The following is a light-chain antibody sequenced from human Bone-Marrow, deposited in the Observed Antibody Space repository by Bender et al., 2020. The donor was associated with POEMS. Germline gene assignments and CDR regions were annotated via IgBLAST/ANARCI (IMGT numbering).Light chain of an antibody. V-gene: IGLV2-11*01. Sequence: QSALTQPRSVSGSPGQSVTISCTGTFSDVGGYNYVSWYQQHPDKAPKLLIYDVFKRPSGVPDRFSGSKSGSTASLTISGLQAEDEGDYYCSSNAATNPHVFGDGTKVTVL. J-gene: IGLJ1*01. CDR2: DVF. CDR3: SSNAATNPHV. CDR1: FSDVGGYNY.